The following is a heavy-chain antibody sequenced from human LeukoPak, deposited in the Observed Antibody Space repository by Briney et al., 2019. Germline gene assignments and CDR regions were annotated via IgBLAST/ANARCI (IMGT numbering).Heavy chain of an antibody. D-gene: IGHD1-26*01. Sequence: GGSLRLSCAASGFTFSSHDMNWVRQAPGRGLEWISYISNSDNTIYYAGSVEGRFTISRDNAKNSLYLQMNSLRAEDTAVYYCAKDSAGAMYYFDYWGQGTLVTVSS. J-gene: IGHJ4*02. CDR3: AKDSAGAMYYFDY. V-gene: IGHV3-48*03. CDR1: GFTFSSHD. CDR2: ISNSDNTI.